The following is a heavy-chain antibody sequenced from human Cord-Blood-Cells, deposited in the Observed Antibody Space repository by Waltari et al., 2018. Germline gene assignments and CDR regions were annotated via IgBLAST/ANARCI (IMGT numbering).Heavy chain of an antibody. CDR2: INHSGST. V-gene: IGHV4-34*01. Sequence: VQLQQWGAGLLKPSETLSLTCAVYGGSFSGYYWSWTRQPPRKGLEWIGEINHSGSTNYNPSLKSRVTISVDTSKNQFSLKLSSVTAADTAVYYCARGHCSSTSCYYYYGMDVWGQGTTVTVSS. J-gene: IGHJ6*02. D-gene: IGHD2-2*01. CDR3: ARGHCSSTSCYYYYGMDV. CDR1: GGSFSGYY.